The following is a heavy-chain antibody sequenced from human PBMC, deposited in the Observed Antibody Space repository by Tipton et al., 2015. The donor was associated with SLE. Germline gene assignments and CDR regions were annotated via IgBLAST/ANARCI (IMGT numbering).Heavy chain of an antibody. CDR3: ARDTGVDIDY. D-gene: IGHD7-27*01. CDR2: VYHSGST. V-gene: IGHV4-4*02. CDR1: GDSITSSHW. J-gene: IGHJ4*02. Sequence: TLSLTCDVSGDSITSSHWWSWVRQSPVKGLEWIGEVYHSGSTNYNPSLKSRVTILVDTSKNQLSLNLSSVTAADTALYYCARDTGVDIDYWGQGTLVTVSS.